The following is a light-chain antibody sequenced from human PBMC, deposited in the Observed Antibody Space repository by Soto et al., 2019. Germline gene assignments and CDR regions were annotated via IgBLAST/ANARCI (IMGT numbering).Light chain of an antibody. CDR1: SSDVGGYNY. Sequence: QSALTQPASVSGSPGQSITISCTGTSSDVGGYNYVSWYQQHPGKAPKLVIYDVSNRPSGVSNRFSGSKSGNTASLTISGLQAEDEADYYCSSYTSNSTPGVFGTGTKLTVL. J-gene: IGLJ1*01. V-gene: IGLV2-14*01. CDR3: SSYTSNSTPGV. CDR2: DVS.